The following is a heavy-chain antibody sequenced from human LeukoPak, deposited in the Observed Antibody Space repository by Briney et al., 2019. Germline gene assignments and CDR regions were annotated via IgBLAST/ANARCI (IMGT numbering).Heavy chain of an antibody. CDR2: IYYSGST. CDR3: ARGVYGDYTGAHPFDY. CDR1: GGSISSSSYY. Sequence: SETLSLTCTVSGGSISSSSYYWGWIRQPPGKGLEWIGSIYYSGSTYYNPSLKSRVTISVDTSKNQFSLKLSSVTAADTAVYYCARGVYGDYTGAHPFDYWGQGTLVTVSS. D-gene: IGHD4-17*01. V-gene: IGHV4-39*07. J-gene: IGHJ4*02.